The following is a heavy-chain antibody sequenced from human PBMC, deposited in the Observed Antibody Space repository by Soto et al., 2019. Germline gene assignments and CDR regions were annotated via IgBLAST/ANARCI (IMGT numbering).Heavy chain of an antibody. CDR2: ISAGGDMT. D-gene: IGHD3-10*01. CDR3: ARGDRGGSGSPASYYYSGWDV. CDR1: GFALSSYA. V-gene: IGHV3-23*01. Sequence: DVQLLESGGQLVQPGGSLRLSCSASGFALSSYAMSWVRQAPGKGLQWVSCISAGGDMTYNSDSVKGRFTISRDNSNNALFLQMHNLRIEDTALYYCARGDRGGSGSPASYYYSGWDVWGQGATVTVS. J-gene: IGHJ6*02.